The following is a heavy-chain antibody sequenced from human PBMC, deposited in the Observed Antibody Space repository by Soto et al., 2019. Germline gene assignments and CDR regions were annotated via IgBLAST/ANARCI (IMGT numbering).Heavy chain of an antibody. CDR2: IIPIFGTA. CDR1: GGTFSSYA. V-gene: IGHV1-69*13. CDR3: ARGYYGSGSYFPYYYYGMDV. J-gene: IGHJ6*02. D-gene: IGHD3-10*01. Sequence: SVKVSCKASGGTFSSYAISWVRQAPGQGLEWMGGIIPIFGTANYAQKFQGRVTITADESTSTAYMELSSLRSEDTAVYYCARGYYGSGSYFPYYYYGMDVWGQGTTVTVSS.